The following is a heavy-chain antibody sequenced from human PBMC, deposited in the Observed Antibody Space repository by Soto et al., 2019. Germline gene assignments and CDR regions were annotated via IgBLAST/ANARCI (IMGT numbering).Heavy chain of an antibody. CDR2: ISYDGSNK. D-gene: IGHD3-22*01. Sequence: SLRLSCAASGFTFSSYAMHWVRQAPGKGLEWVAVISYDGSNKYYADSVKGRFTISRDNSKNTLYLQMNSLRAEDTAVYYCAREFLVVMDYWGQGTLVTVSS. J-gene: IGHJ4*02. CDR3: AREFLVVMDY. CDR1: GFTFSSYA. V-gene: IGHV3-30-3*01.